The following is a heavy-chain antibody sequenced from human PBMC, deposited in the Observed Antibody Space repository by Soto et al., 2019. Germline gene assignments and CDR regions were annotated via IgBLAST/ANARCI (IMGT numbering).Heavy chain of an antibody. Sequence: SETLSLTCTVSGDSISSVDYYWSWIRQPPGKGLEWIGYIYYSGSTYYNPSLKSRVTISVDTSKKQFSLKLSSVTAADTAVYYCARVLFGRVAWFDPWGQGTLVTVSS. J-gene: IGHJ5*02. CDR2: IYYSGST. D-gene: IGHD1-26*01. CDR1: GDSISSVDYY. CDR3: ARVLFGRVAWFDP. V-gene: IGHV4-30-4*02.